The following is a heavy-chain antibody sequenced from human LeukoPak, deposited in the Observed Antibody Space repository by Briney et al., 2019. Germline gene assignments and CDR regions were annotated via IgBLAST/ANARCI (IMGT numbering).Heavy chain of an antibody. Sequence: SETLSLTRTVSGGSFSSYYWSWVRQPPGKGLEWIGYVYYSGSTKYNPALKSRVTISKDSSKNQFSLNLRSVTAADAAVYYCARGTVTMDYWGRGTLVTVSS. CDR1: GGSFSSYY. J-gene: IGHJ4*02. V-gene: IGHV4-59*13. CDR3: ARGTVTMDY. D-gene: IGHD4-17*01. CDR2: VYYSGST.